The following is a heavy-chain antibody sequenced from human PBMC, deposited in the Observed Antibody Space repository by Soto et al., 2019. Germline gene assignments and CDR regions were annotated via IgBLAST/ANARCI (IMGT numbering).Heavy chain of an antibody. J-gene: IGHJ4*02. Sequence: QVQLQESGPGVVKPSETLSLTCTVSGGSINGNFLTWIRQPAGKGLEWIGRISSTRATNYNPSLKSRVAMSMDTSKNQFSLNLISVTAADTAVYFCTRELWVAGLLFYFDFWGQGSLVTVSS. CDR2: ISSTRAT. V-gene: IGHV4-4*07. CDR1: GGSINGNF. CDR3: TRELWVAGLLFYFDF. D-gene: IGHD6-19*01.